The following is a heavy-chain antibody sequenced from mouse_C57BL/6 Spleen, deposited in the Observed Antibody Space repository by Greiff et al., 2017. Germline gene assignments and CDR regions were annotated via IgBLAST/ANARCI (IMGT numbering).Heavy chain of an antibody. CDR3: ARSHYDYAAWFAY. V-gene: IGHV1-18*01. CDR2: INPNNGGT. J-gene: IGHJ3*01. CDR1: GYTFTDYN. Sequence: VQLKESGPELVKPGASVKIPCKASGYTFTDYNMDWVKQSHGKSLEWIGDINPNNGGTIYNQKFKGKATLTVDKSSSTAYMELRSLTSEDTAVYYCARSHYDYAAWFAYWGQGTLVTVSA. D-gene: IGHD2-4*01.